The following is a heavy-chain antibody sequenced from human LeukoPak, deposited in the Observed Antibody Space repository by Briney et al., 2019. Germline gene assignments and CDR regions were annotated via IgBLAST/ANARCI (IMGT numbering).Heavy chain of an antibody. CDR2: FNWNGGRT. CDR1: GFTFNDYG. Sequence: PGGSLRLSCAASGFTFNDYGMSWVRQAPGKGLEWVSGFNWNGGRTGYADSMKGRFIISRDNAKNSLYLQVNSLRAEDTALYYCARNFGGGDSSGPYYWGQGTLVTVSS. CDR3: ARNFGGGDSSGPYY. J-gene: IGHJ4*02. V-gene: IGHV3-20*04. D-gene: IGHD3-22*01.